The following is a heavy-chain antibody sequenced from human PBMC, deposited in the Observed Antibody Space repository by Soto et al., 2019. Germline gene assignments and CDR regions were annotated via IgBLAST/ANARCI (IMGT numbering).Heavy chain of an antibody. D-gene: IGHD3-10*01. CDR1: GFTFSSYW. Sequence: GGSLRLSCAASGFTFSSYWMSWVRQAPGKGLEWVANIKQDGSEKYYVDSVKGRFTISRDNSKSTVSLQMDSLRAEDTAVYYCAGSFFGSGSFRPLAYWGQGTLVTVS. J-gene: IGHJ4*02. CDR3: AGSFFGSGSFRPLAY. V-gene: IGHV3-7*03. CDR2: IKQDGSEK.